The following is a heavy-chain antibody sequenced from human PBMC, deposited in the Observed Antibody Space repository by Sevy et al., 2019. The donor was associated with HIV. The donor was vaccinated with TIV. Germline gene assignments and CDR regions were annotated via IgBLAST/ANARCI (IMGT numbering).Heavy chain of an antibody. CDR1: GFTFSDYF. J-gene: IGHJ4*02. CDR2: INQDGSQK. D-gene: IGHD2-21*01. V-gene: IGHV3-7*01. CDR3: ARELWPGDY. Sequence: GGSLRLSCAASGFTFSDYFMGWVRKAPGKGLEWIANINQDGSQKNYVDSVKGRFTITRDNAKNLFSLQMNSLSVDDTAVYYCARELWPGDYWGQGTLVTVSS.